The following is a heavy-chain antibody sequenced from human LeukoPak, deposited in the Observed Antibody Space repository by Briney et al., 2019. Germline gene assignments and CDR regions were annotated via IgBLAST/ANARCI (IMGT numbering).Heavy chain of an antibody. CDR2: TYYRSKRYN. V-gene: IGHV6-1*01. Sequence: SQTLSLTYAISGDSLSINTAAWNWIRQSTSRGLEWLGSTYYRSKRYNDYAVSVKSRVTINPDTSKNQFSLQLNSVTPEDTAMYYCARTAIGWNYFDDWGQGTLVTVSS. J-gene: IGHJ4*02. CDR3: ARTAIGWNYFDD. CDR1: GDSLSINTAA. D-gene: IGHD3-22*01.